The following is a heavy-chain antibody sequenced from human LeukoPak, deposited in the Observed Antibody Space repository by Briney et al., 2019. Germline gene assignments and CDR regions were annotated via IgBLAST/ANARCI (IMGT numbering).Heavy chain of an antibody. CDR1: GFTFTSSA. V-gene: IGHV1-58*01. D-gene: IGHD2-2*01. CDR2: IVVGSGNT. Sequence: SVTVSCTASGFTFTSSAVQWVRQARGQRLEWIGWIVVGSGNTNYAQKFQERVTITRDMSTSTAYMELSSLRSEDTAVYYCAGGYCSSTSCYNYGMDVWGQGTTVTVSS. CDR3: AGGYCSSTSCYNYGMDV. J-gene: IGHJ6*02.